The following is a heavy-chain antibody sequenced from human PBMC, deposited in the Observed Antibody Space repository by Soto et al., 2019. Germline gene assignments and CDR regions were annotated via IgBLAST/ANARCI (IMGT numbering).Heavy chain of an antibody. CDR1: GLTFSSFE. CDR2: ISRGATTT. V-gene: IGHV3-48*03. J-gene: IGHJ4*02. D-gene: IGHD3-9*01. Sequence: EVQLLESGGGVVQPGGSLRLSCAVSGLTFSSFEMDWVRQAAGKGPEWISYISRGATTTYYADSVRGRFTISRDDAENSVFLQMDSLRVEDTAMYFCATRSTDYYFYWGQGTLVTVSS. CDR3: ATRSTDYYFY.